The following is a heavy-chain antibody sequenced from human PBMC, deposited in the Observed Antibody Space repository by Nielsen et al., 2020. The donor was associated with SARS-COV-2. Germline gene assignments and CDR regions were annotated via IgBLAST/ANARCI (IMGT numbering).Heavy chain of an antibody. Sequence: ESLKISCAASGFTFSSYWMSWIRQPPGKGLEWIGEINHSGGTNYNPSLKSRVSISVDTSKTQFSLKLTSVTAADTAMYYCARMVRFAAAGLDYWGQGTLVTVSS. CDR1: GFTFSSYW. D-gene: IGHD6-13*01. V-gene: IGHV4-34*01. CDR3: ARMVRFAAAGLDY. J-gene: IGHJ4*02. CDR2: INHSGGT.